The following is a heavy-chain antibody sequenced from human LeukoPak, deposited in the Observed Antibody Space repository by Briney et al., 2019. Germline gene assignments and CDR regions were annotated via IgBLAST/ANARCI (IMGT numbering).Heavy chain of an antibody. CDR1: GGTFSSYA. Sequence: EASVKVSCKASGGTFSSYAISWVRQAPGQGLEWMGWIIPIFGTANYAQKFQGRVTITADESTSTAYMELSSLRSEDTAVYYCAGEHGYSSPKRGEAFDYWGQGTLVTVSS. CDR2: IIPIFGTA. V-gene: IGHV1-69*13. D-gene: IGHD5-12*01. CDR3: AGEHGYSSPKRGEAFDY. J-gene: IGHJ4*02.